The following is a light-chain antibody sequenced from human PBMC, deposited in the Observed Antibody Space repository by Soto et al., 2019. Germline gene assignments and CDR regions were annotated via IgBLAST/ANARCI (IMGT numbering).Light chain of an antibody. V-gene: IGKV3-15*01. CDR2: APS. Sequence: EIVMTHSPATLAVSPGERDTLSCRASQSIGNNLAWYQHKPGRAPRLLIYAPSTRATGVPDRFSGSGSGTDFTLTISSLQSEDSATYYCHQYYNRPPWTFGQGTKVDI. CDR3: HQYYNRPPWT. J-gene: IGKJ1*01. CDR1: QSIGNN.